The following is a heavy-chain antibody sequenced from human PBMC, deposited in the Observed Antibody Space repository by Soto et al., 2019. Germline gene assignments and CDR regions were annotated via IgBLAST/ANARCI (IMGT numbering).Heavy chain of an antibody. D-gene: IGHD1-26*01. CDR2: ISGSGGST. J-gene: IGHJ4*02. V-gene: IGHV3-23*01. CDR1: GFTFSSYA. CDR3: ARRGSGSYYDY. Sequence: EVQLLESGGGLVQPGGSLRLSCAASGFTFSSYAMRWVRQAPGEGLEWVSAISGSGGSTYYAVSVKGRFTISRDNSKNTLDLQMNSLRVEDTAVYYFARRGSGSYYDYWGQGTMVTVYS.